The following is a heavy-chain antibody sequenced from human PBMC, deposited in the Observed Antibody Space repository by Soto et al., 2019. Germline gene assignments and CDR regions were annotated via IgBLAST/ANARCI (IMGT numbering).Heavy chain of an antibody. V-gene: IGHV3-30-3*01. CDR2: ISYDGSNK. CDR1: GFTFSSYA. D-gene: IGHD6-19*01. Sequence: GGSLRLSCAASGFTFSSYAMHWVRQAPGKGLEWVAVISYDGSNKYYADSVKGRFTISRDNSKNTLYLQMNSLRAEDTAVYYWARAKKGWYNYNSYGRDVGGKGTTVTVPS. CDR3: ARAKKGWYNYNSYGRDV. J-gene: IGHJ6*04.